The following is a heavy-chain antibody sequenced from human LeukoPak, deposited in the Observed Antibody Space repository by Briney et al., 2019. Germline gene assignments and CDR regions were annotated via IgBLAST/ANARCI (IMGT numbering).Heavy chain of an antibody. D-gene: IGHD4-11*01. CDR3: AKDEDYTKWIFDY. CDR1: EFTFRSYS. V-gene: IGHV3-30*18. Sequence: PGGSLRLSCAGSEFTFRSYSMHWVRQAPGKGLEWVAVISYDGSNKYYADSVRGRFTISRDKSKNTLYLQMNSLRAEDTAVYYCAKDEDYTKWIFDYWGQGTLVTVSS. CDR2: ISYDGSNK. J-gene: IGHJ4*02.